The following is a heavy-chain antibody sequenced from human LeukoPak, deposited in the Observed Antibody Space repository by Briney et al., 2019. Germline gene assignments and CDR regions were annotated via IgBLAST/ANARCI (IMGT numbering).Heavy chain of an antibody. CDR2: IKQHGSEK. CDR3: AREGDGGLRYCSGGSCSTDAFDI. CDR1: AFTFSSYW. V-gene: IGHV3-7*03. Sequence: PGGSLRLSCAASAFTFSSYWMSWVRQAPGKGLEWVANIKQHGSEKYYVDSVKGRFTISRDSAKNSLYLQMNSLRAEDTAVYYCAREGDGGLRYCSGGSCSTDAFDIWGQGTMVTVSS. D-gene: IGHD2-15*01. J-gene: IGHJ3*02.